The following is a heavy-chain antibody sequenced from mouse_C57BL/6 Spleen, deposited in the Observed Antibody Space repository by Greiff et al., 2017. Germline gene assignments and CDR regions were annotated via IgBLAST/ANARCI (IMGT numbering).Heavy chain of an antibody. J-gene: IGHJ2*01. CDR3: ARHPFDY. CDR2: IYPGDGDT. Sequence: VVESGPELVKPGASVKISCKASGYAFSSSWMNWVKQRPGKGLEWIGRIYPGDGDTNYNGKFKGKATLTADKSSSTAYMQLSSLTSEDSAVYFCARHPFDYWGQGTTLTVSS. CDR1: GYAFSSSW. V-gene: IGHV1-82*01.